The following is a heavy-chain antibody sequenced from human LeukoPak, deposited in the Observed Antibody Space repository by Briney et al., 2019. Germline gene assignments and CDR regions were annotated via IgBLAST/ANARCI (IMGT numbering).Heavy chain of an antibody. CDR3: AKSLISWLLLDYFDY. V-gene: IGHV3-23*01. Sequence: GGSLRLSCAASGFTFSTYAMSWVRQAPGKGLEWVSAISGSGGSTDYADSVKGRFTISRDNSKNTLYLQMNSLRAEDTAVYYCAKSLISWLLLDYFDYWGQGTLVTVSS. CDR1: GFTFSTYA. CDR2: ISGSGGST. D-gene: IGHD3-22*01. J-gene: IGHJ4*02.